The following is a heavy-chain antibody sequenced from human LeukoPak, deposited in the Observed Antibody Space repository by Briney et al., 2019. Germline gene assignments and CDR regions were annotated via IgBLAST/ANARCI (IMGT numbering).Heavy chain of an antibody. V-gene: IGHV1-24*01. J-gene: IGHJ3*02. D-gene: IGHD6-13*01. CDR2: FDPEDGET. CDR1: GYTLTELS. CDR3: ATDNPGYSTSWYGAFDI. Sequence: ASVKVSCKVSGYTLTELSMHWVRQAPGKGLVWMGGFDPEDGETIYAQKFQGRVIMTEDTSTDTAYMELSSLRSEDTAVYYCATDNPGYSTSWYGAFDIWGQGTMVTVSS.